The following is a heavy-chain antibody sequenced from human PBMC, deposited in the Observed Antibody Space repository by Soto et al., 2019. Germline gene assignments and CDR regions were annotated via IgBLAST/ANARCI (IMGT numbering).Heavy chain of an antibody. V-gene: IGHV3-23*01. CDR1: GFTFSSYG. CDR3: ARDVGLDSDDFFAY. J-gene: IGHJ4*02. D-gene: IGHD3-9*01. CDR2: IRGDGGQT. Sequence: GSLRLSCTASGFTFSSYGMGWVRQAPGKGLQWVSTIRGDGGQTHYTDSVKGRFSISRDNSKNTVYLQMDSLRAEDTAMYFCARDVGLDSDDFFAYWGQGTQVTVSS.